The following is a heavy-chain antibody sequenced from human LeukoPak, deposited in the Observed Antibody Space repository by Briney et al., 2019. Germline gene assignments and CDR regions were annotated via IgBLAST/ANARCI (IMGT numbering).Heavy chain of an antibody. Sequence: GGSLRLSCAGSGFTFSSYAMSWVRQAPGKGLEWVSAISGSGGSTYYADSVKGRFTISRDNSKNTLYLQMNSLRAEDTAVYYCAKDRLRSNYNWFDPWGQGTLVTVSS. CDR2: ISGSGGST. CDR3: AKDRLRSNYNWFDP. J-gene: IGHJ5*02. CDR1: GFTFSSYA. D-gene: IGHD5-12*01. V-gene: IGHV3-23*01.